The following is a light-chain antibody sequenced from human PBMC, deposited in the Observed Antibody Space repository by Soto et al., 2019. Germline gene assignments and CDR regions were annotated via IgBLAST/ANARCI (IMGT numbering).Light chain of an antibody. V-gene: IGKV1D-12*01. CDR1: QGISTW. CDR3: QQAINFPYT. J-gene: IGKJ2*01. Sequence: DIQMTQSPSSVSASVGDRVTITCRASQGISTWLAWYQQKPGKAPKLLIYAASILQTGVPSRFSGSGSGKDFTLTISSLQPEDCATYYCQQAINFPYTFGQGTKLEIK. CDR2: AAS.